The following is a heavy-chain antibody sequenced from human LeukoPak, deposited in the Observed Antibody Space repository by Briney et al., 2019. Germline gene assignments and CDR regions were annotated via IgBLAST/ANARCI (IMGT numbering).Heavy chain of an antibody. V-gene: IGHV1-8*01. Sequence: WASVKVSCKASVYTFTSYDINWVRQATGQGLEWMGWMNPNSGNTGYAQKFQGRVTMTRNTSISTAYMELSSLRSEDTAVYYCARDNGGTAMAYYYYYYMDVWGKGTTVTISS. J-gene: IGHJ6*03. D-gene: IGHD5-18*01. CDR3: ARDNGGTAMAYYYYYYMDV. CDR2: MNPNSGNT. CDR1: VYTFTSYD.